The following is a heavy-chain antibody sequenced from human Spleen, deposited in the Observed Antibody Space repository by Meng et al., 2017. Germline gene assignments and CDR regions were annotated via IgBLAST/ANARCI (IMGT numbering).Heavy chain of an antibody. J-gene: IGHJ4*02. D-gene: IGHD6-6*01. Sequence: ASVKVSCKASGYTFPDYWLHWVRRAPGQGLEWMGRINPKSGDTHYAQRFQGRVTMTGDTSISTAYMELSELRSDDTAMYYCARDQGSSISAPNEDYWGQGTLVTVSS. V-gene: IGHV1-2*06. CDR3: ARDQGSSISAPNEDY. CDR1: GYTFPDYW. CDR2: INPKSGDT.